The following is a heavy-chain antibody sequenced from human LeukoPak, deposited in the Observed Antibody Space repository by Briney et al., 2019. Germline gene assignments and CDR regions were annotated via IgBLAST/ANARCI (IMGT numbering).Heavy chain of an antibody. D-gene: IGHD3-10*01. CDR2: ISGSGGST. CDR3: AKDPLWFGELLMVY. J-gene: IGHJ4*02. Sequence: GGSLSLSCAASGFTFSSYAMSWVRQAPGKGLEWVSAISGSGGSTYYADSVKGRFTISRDNSKNTLYLQMNSLRAEDTAVYYCAKDPLWFGELLMVYWGQGTLVTVSS. V-gene: IGHV3-23*01. CDR1: GFTFSSYA.